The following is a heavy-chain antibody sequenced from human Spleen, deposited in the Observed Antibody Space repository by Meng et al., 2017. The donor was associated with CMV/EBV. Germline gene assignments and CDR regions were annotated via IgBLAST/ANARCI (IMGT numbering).Heavy chain of an antibody. CDR2: INHSGST. V-gene: IGHV4-34*01. D-gene: IGHD2-2*02. CDR1: GGSISGYY. Sequence: SETLSLTCTVSGGSISGYYWSWIRQPPGKGLEWIGEINHSGSTNYNLSLKSRVTISVDTSKNQFSLKLSSVTAADTAVYYCAREWLLYGNYYYYGMDVWGQGTTVTVSS. CDR3: AREWLLYGNYYYYGMDV. J-gene: IGHJ6*02.